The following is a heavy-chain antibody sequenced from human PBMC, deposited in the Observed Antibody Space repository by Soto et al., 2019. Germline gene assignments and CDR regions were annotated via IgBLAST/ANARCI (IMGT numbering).Heavy chain of an antibody. D-gene: IGHD3-22*01. Sequence: QVQLVQSGAEVKRPGSAMKVSCRASGGTFSTYAINWVRQVPGQGLEWMGGVIPMFGTPNYAQKFQGRVSITADEATSTAYMAVRSLTSEDTAGYYCARISAKTYASSGFHDAFDVWGQGTMVTVSS. V-gene: IGHV1-69*01. CDR1: GGTFSTYA. CDR2: VIPMFGTP. CDR3: ARISAKTYASSGFHDAFDV. J-gene: IGHJ3*01.